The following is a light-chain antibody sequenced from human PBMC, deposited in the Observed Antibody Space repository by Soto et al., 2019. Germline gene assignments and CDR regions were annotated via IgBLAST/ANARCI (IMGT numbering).Light chain of an antibody. CDR1: SSDVGGYDY. Sequence: QSVLTQPRSVSGSPGRSVTISCTGTSSDVGGYDYVSWFQQHPGKAPKLIIYEVTKRPSGVPDRFSASKSGNTASLTVSGLQAEDEADYYCSSFVAGNNYWVFGGGTKLTVL. V-gene: IGLV2-8*01. CDR2: EVT. CDR3: SSFVAGNNYWV. J-gene: IGLJ3*02.